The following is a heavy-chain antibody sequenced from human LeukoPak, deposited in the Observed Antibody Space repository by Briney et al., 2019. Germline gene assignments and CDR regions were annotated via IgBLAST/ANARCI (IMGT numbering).Heavy chain of an antibody. V-gene: IGHV4-59*01. CDR3: ARAPYYGHGLDY. Sequence: SETLSLTCTVSGGSISSYYWSWIRQPPGKGLEWIGYIYYSGSTNYNPSLKSRVTISVDTSKNQFSLKLSSVTAADTAVYYCARAPYYGHGLDYWGQGTLVTVSS. J-gene: IGHJ4*02. CDR2: IYYSGST. D-gene: IGHD4-17*01. CDR1: GGSISSYY.